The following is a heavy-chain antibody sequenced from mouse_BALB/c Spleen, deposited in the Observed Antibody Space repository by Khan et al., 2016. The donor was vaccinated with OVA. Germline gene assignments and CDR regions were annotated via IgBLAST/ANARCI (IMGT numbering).Heavy chain of an antibody. V-gene: IGHV2-6-7*01. D-gene: IGHD2-10*01. J-gene: IGHJ4*01. Sequence: QVQLKESGPGLVAPSQSLSITCTVSGFSLTGYGVNWFRQPPGKGLEWLGMIWGDGSTDYNSALKSRLSITKDNSKSQVFLKMNSPQTDETARYYCARAYYANYREAMDYWGQGNSVTVSS. CDR1: GFSLTGYG. CDR3: ARAYYANYREAMDY. CDR2: IWGDGST.